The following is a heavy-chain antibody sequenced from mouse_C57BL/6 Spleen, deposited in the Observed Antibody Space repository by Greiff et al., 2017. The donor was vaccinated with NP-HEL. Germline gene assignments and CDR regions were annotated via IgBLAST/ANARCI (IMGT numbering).Heavy chain of an antibody. CDR1: GYTFTSYW. Sequence: VQLKESGTVLARPGASVKMSCKTSGYTFTSYWMHWVKQRPGQGLEWIGAIYPGNSDTSYNQKFNGKAKLTAVTSASTAYMELSSLTNEDSAVYYCTSTVVASYYFDYWGQGTTLTVSS. CDR3: TSTVVASYYFDY. V-gene: IGHV1-5*01. D-gene: IGHD1-1*01. J-gene: IGHJ2*01. CDR2: IYPGNSDT.